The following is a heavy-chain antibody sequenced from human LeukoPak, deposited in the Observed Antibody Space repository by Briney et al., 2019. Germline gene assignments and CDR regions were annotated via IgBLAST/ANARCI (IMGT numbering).Heavy chain of an antibody. D-gene: IGHD1-26*01. J-gene: IGHJ3*02. CDR1: GFTFSSYG. V-gene: IGHV3-30*02. CDR3: AKDMGGYHDAFGI. Sequence: GGSLRLSCAASGFTFSSYGMHWVRQAPGKGLEWVAFIRYDGSNKYYADSVKGRFTISRDNAKNSLYLQMNSLRAEDTALYYCAKDMGGYHDAFGIWGQGTMVTVSS. CDR2: IRYDGSNK.